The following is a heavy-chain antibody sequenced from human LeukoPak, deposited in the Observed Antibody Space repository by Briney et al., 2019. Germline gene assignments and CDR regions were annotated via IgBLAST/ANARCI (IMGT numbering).Heavy chain of an antibody. D-gene: IGHD6-13*01. CDR3: ATSGRAAAGTRDAFDI. V-gene: IGHV4-4*02. CDR1: GFTFSSYW. J-gene: IGHJ3*02. Sequence: GSLRLSCAASGFTFSSYWMSWVRQPPGKGLEWIGEIYHSGSTNYNPSLKSRVTISVDKSKNQFSLKLSSVTAADTAVYYCATSGRAAAGTRDAFDIWGQGTMVTVSS. CDR2: IYHSGST.